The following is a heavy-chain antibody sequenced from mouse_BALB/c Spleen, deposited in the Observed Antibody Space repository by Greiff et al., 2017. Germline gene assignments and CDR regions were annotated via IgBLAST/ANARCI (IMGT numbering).Heavy chain of an antibody. CDR1: GYTFTSYW. CDR3: AGLRWFAY. CDR2: INPSTGYT. D-gene: IGHD1-1*01. Sequence: QVQLQQSGAELAKPGPSVKMSCKASGYTFTSYWMHWVKQRPGQGLEWIGYINPSTGYTEYNQKFKDKATLTADKSSSTAYMQLSSLTSEDSAVYYCAGLRWFAYWGQGTLVTVSA. V-gene: IGHV1-7*01. J-gene: IGHJ3*01.